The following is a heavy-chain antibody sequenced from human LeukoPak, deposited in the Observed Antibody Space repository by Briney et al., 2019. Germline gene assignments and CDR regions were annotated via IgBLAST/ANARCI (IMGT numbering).Heavy chain of an antibody. V-gene: IGHV4-4*02. Sequence: SETLSLTCAVSGDSISSHNWWSWVRQPPGKGLEWIGSIYHCGNSYKNEAFNSRLTMSVDTSRNQFSLQLKSVTAADTAVYFCARRSATRTARRYFDLWGRGTLVSVSS. D-gene: IGHD1-14*01. J-gene: IGHJ2*01. CDR2: IYHCGNS. CDR3: ARRSATRTARRYFDL. CDR1: GDSISSHNW.